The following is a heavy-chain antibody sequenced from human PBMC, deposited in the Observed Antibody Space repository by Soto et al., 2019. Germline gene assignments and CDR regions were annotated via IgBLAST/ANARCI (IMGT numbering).Heavy chain of an antibody. CDR3: AHRNKNDAFDV. CDR1: GFSLTTSGVG. V-gene: IGHV2-5*02. Sequence: SGPTLVNPTQTLTLTCTFSGFSLTTSGVGVGWIRQPPGKALEWLALVYWDDDKRYSPSLKSRPTITKDTSENQVVLTMTYMDPVDTATYYCAHRNKNDAFDVWGQGTMVTVSS. CDR2: VYWDDDK. J-gene: IGHJ3*01.